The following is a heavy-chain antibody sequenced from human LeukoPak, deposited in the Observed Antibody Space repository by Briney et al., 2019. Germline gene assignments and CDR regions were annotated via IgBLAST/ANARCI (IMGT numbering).Heavy chain of an antibody. CDR1: GFTFNDYA. Sequence: GRSLRLSCAASGFTFNDYAMHWVRQAPGKGLEGASYITWNSGGIGYADSVKGRFTISRDNAKNSLYLQMNSLRVEDTALYCCAKTAPYGYAFDAWGQGTMVTVSS. V-gene: IGHV3-9*01. CDR2: ITWNSGGI. CDR3: AKTAPYGYAFDA. J-gene: IGHJ3*01. D-gene: IGHD3-10*01.